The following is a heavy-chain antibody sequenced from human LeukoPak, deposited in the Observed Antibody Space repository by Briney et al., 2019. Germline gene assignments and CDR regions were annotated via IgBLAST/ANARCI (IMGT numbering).Heavy chain of an antibody. V-gene: IGHV3-30*18. CDR2: VSFGGSNQ. J-gene: IGHJ4*02. D-gene: IGHD1-7*01. Sequence: GGSLRLSCAASGFTFSSYGMHWVRQAPGKGLEWVAVVSFGGSNQYYADSVKGRFTISRDNSKNTLYLQMNSLRAEDTAVYYCAKDLTGTPYWGQGTLVTVSS. CDR1: GFTFSSYG. CDR3: AKDLTGTPY.